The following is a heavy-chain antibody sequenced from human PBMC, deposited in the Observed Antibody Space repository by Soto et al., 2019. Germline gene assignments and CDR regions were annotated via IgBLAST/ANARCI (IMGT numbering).Heavy chain of an antibody. CDR2: IYHSGST. V-gene: IGHV4-30-2*01. CDR1: GGSISSGGYS. J-gene: IGHJ6*02. Sequence: APETLSLTCAVSGGSISSGGYSWSWIRQPPGKGLEWIGYIYHSGSTYYNPSLKSRVTISVDRSKNQFSLKLSSVTAADTAVYYCARRNTYYYGSGRKPYYGMDVWGQGTTVTVSS. D-gene: IGHD3-10*01. CDR3: ARRNTYYYGSGRKPYYGMDV.